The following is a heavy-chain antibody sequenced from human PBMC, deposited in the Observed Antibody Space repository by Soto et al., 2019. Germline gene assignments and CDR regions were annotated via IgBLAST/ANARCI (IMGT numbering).Heavy chain of an antibody. D-gene: IGHD2-15*01. CDR3: ARDLKKRYCSGGSRPRGGFDP. CDR2: ISWNSDK. Sequence: GGSLRLSCAASGFTFDDYAMHWVRQAPGKGLEWVSGISWNSDKYYADSVKGRFTISRDNSKNTLYLQMNSLRAEDTAVYYCARDLKKRYCSGGSRPRGGFDPWGQGTLVTVSS. J-gene: IGHJ5*02. CDR1: GFTFDDYA. V-gene: IGHV3-9*01.